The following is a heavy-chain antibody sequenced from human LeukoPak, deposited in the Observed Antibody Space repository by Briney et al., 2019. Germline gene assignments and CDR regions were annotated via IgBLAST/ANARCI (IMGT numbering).Heavy chain of an antibody. V-gene: IGHV4-38-2*02. CDR3: ARDWGDGYSGYDPLYWYFDL. J-gene: IGHJ2*01. CDR2: IYHSGST. D-gene: IGHD5-12*01. Sequence: PSETLSLTCTVSGGSISTYYWSRIRQPPGKGLEWIGSIYHSGSTYYNPSLKSRVTISVDTSKNQFSLKLSSVTAADTAVYYCARDWGDGYSGYDPLYWYFDLWGRGTLVTVSS. CDR1: GGSISTYY.